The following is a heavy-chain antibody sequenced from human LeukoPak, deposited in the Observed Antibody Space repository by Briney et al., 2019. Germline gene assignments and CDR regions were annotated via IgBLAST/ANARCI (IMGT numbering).Heavy chain of an antibody. CDR1: GFTVSSRY. J-gene: IGHJ4*02. D-gene: IGHD2-21*02. Sequence: GGSLRLSCAASGFTVSSRYMSWVRQAPGKGLEWVSVIHGDGSTYYADSVRGRFTISRDNSKNTLYLQMNSLRAEDTAVYYCARGESSDCTCIDYWGQGTLVSVSS. V-gene: IGHV3-53*01. CDR2: IHGDGST. CDR3: ARGESSDCTCIDY.